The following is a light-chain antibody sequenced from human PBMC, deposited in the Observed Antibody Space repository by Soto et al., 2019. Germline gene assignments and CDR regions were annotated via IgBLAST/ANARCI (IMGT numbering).Light chain of an antibody. CDR3: QQYNSYLWT. V-gene: IGKV1-5*01. CDR2: DAS. CDR1: QSISSW. J-gene: IGKJ1*01. Sequence: DMEMTQSPSTLSASVGDRVTITCRASQSISSWLAWYQQKPGKAPKLLIYDASSLESGVPSRFSGSGSGTEFNLTISSLQTDDFATYYCQQYNSYLWTFGQGTKVDIK.